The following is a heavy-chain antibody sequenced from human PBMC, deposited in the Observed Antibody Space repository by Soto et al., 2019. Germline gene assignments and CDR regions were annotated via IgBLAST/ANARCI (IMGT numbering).Heavy chain of an antibody. D-gene: IGHD4-17*01. CDR2: ISAYNGNT. CDR1: GYTFTSYG. J-gene: IGHJ4*02. Sequence: EASVKVSCKASGYTFTSYGISWVRQAPGQGLEWMGWISAYNGNTNYAQKLQGRVTMTTDTSTSTAYMELRSLRSDDTAVYYCARDPYTYDYGDYVHYFDYWGQGTLVTVSS. CDR3: ARDPYTYDYGDYVHYFDY. V-gene: IGHV1-18*01.